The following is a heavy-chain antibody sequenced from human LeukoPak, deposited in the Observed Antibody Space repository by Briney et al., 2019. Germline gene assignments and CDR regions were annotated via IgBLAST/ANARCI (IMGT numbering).Heavy chain of an antibody. J-gene: IGHJ4*02. D-gene: IGHD7-27*01. CDR2: ISHSGRT. CDR1: SESFSNSY. V-gene: IGHV4-34*01. Sequence: SETLSLTCGVHSESFSNSYLNWVRQAPGKGLEWIGEISHSGRTTYNPSLKSRPTMSVDTSKNQFSLKLSSVTAADTAVYYCARGELTGDVFDYGGQGTLVTVSS. CDR3: ARGELTGDVFDY.